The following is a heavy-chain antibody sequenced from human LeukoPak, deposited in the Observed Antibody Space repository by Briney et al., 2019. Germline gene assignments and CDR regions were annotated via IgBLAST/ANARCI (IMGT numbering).Heavy chain of an antibody. CDR2: INPSGGST. CDR1: GYTFTSYY. CDR3: ARGSSPRYYYYYMDV. V-gene: IGHV1-46*01. Sequence: ASVKVSCKASGYTFTSYYMHWVRQAPGQGLEWMGIINPSGGSTSYAQKFQGRVTMTRDMSTSTVYMELSSLRSEDTAVYYCARGSSPRYYYYYMDVWGKGTTVTVSS. J-gene: IGHJ6*03.